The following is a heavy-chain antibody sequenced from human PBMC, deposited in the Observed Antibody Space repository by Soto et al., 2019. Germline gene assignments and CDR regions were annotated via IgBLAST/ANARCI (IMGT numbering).Heavy chain of an antibody. J-gene: IGHJ4*02. CDR3: ARDKITGLFDY. CDR2: INHSGST. CDR1: GGSFSGYY. V-gene: IGHV4-34*01. D-gene: IGHD2-8*02. Sequence: SETLSLTCAVYGGSFSGYYWTWIRQPPGTGLEWIGEINHSGSTNYNPSLKSRVTISVDTSKNHFSLKLTSVTAADTAVYYYARDKITGLFDYWGQGTLVTVS.